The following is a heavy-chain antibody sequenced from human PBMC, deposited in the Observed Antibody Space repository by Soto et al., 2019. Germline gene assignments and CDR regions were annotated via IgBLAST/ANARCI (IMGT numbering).Heavy chain of an antibody. J-gene: IGHJ6*01. CDR2: IYYSGST. CDR1: GGSISSYY. CDR3: ARIFRYYGSGSPSGARPLDYYYYQMAV. Sequence: PSETLYLTCTVSGGSISSYYWSWIRQPPGKGLEWIGYIYYSGSTNYNPSLKSRVTISVDTSKNQFSLKLSSVTAADTAVYYCARIFRYYGSGSPSGARPLDYYYYQMAVSRQGSTDTVSS. D-gene: IGHD3-10*01. V-gene: IGHV4-59*01.